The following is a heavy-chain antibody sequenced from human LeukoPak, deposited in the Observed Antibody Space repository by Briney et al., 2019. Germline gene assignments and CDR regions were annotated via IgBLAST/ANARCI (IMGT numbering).Heavy chain of an antibody. CDR2: ISWNSGSI. J-gene: IGHJ4*02. CDR1: GFTFDDYA. D-gene: IGHD5-18*01. V-gene: IGHV3-9*03. Sequence: GGSLRLXCAASGFTFDDYAMHWVRPAPGKGLEWVSGISWNSGSIGYADSVKGRFTISRDNAKNSLYLQMNSLRAEDMALYYCAKDTGRYSYGYYFDYWGQGTLVTVSS. CDR3: AKDTGRYSYGYYFDY.